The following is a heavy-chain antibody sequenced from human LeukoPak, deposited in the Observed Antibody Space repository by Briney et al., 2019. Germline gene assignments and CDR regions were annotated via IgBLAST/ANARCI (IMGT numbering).Heavy chain of an antibody. V-gene: IGHV3-23*01. CDR1: GFTFSSYA. CDR3: AKDSPFEYSSTLFDY. D-gene: IGHD6-6*01. J-gene: IGHJ4*02. Sequence: GGSLRLSCAASGFTFSSYAMSWVRQAPGKGLEWVSSISGSGGSTYYADSVKGRFTISRDNSKNTLYLQMNSLRAEDTAVYYCAKDSPFEYSSTLFDYWGQGTLVTVSS. CDR2: ISGSGGST.